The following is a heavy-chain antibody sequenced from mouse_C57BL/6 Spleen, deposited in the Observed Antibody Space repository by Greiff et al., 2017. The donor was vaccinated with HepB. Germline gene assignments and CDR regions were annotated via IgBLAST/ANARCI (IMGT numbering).Heavy chain of an antibody. D-gene: IGHD2-4*01. V-gene: IGHV1-50*01. CDR3: ARGDYDGGDY. Sequence: QVQLQQPGAELVKPGASVKLSCKASGYTFTSYWMQWVKQRPGQGLEWIGEIDPSDSYTNYNQKFKGKATLTVDTSSSTAYMQLSSLTSEDSAVYYCARGDYDGGDYWGQGTTLTVSS. J-gene: IGHJ2*01. CDR2: IDPSDSYT. CDR1: GYTFTSYW.